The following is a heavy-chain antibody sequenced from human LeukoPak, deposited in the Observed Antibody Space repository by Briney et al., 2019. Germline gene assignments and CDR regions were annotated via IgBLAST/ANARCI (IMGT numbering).Heavy chain of an antibody. Sequence: GASVKVSCRASGGSFSSHAITWVRQAHGQGLEWMGGTIPLFGTTNYAQMFQGRVTITTDESTSTAYMELSSLTSEDTAVYYCARGSWSDVGYYYHYYMDVWGKGTTVTVSS. CDR2: TIPLFGTT. CDR3: ARGSWSDVGYYYHYYMDV. D-gene: IGHD1-26*01. J-gene: IGHJ6*03. V-gene: IGHV1-69*05. CDR1: GGSFSSHA.